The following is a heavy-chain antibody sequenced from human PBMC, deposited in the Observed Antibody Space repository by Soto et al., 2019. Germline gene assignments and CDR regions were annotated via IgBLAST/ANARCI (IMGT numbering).Heavy chain of an antibody. J-gene: IGHJ6*02. Sequence: PLRLSCTSSDFTFSNAWMNLVRQNPFKSLEFFRRIKSKTYGGTTDYADSVKGRFTISRDNSKNTLYLQMNSLRAEDTAVYYCARDFRVTMIVVVIAPRYYYGMDVWGQGTTVTVSS. CDR3: ARDFRVTMIVVVIAPRYYYGMDV. D-gene: IGHD3-22*01. V-gene: IGHV3-15*07. CDR1: DFTFSNAW. CDR2: IKSKTYGGTT.